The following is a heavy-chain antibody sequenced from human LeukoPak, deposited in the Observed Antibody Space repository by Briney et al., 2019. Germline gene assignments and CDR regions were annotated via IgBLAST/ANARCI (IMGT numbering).Heavy chain of an antibody. D-gene: IGHD1-26*01. CDR3: ARDRGPGVGATGYYFHY. CDR1: GYSISSGYY. Sequence: PSETLSLTCTVSGYSISSGYYWGWIRQPPGKGLEWIGSIYHNGSTYYNPSLKTRVTISVDTSKNQFSLKLSSVTAADTAVYYCARDRGPGVGATGYYFHYWGQGTLVTVSS. CDR2: IYHNGST. J-gene: IGHJ4*02. V-gene: IGHV4-38-2*02.